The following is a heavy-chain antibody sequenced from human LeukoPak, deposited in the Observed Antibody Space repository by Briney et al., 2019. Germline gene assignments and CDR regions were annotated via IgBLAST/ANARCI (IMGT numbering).Heavy chain of an antibody. J-gene: IGHJ4*02. D-gene: IGHD3-22*01. CDR3: ARDSSGYYPFDY. CDR1: GYTFTSYG. Sequence: GASVKVSCEASGYTFTSYGISWVRQAPGQGLEWMGWISAHNGNTNYAQKLQGRVTMTTDTSTSTAYMELRSLRSDDTAVYYCARDSSGYYPFDYWGQGTLVTVSS. V-gene: IGHV1-18*01. CDR2: ISAHNGNT.